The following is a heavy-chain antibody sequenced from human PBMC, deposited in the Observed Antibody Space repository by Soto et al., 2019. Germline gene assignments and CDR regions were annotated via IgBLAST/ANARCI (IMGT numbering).Heavy chain of an antibody. CDR1: GFIFSSSW. D-gene: IGHD4-4*01. Sequence: PGGSLRLSCAASGFIFSSSWMSWVRQAPGKGLEWVANINQDGSEGYYVNSVKGRFTISRDNAKNSLYLQMNSLRAEDTAIYYCATPLHLTKTGYWGQGTLVTVSS. CDR2: INQDGSEG. V-gene: IGHV3-7*05. CDR3: ATPLHLTKTGY. J-gene: IGHJ4*02.